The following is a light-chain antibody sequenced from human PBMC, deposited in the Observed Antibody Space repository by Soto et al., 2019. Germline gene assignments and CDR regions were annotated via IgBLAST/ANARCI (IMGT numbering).Light chain of an antibody. CDR2: SNS. CDR1: GSNIGAGYD. CDR3: QSYDTSLNAYV. Sequence: QPVLTQPPSVSGAPGQRVTISCTGSGSNIGAGYDVHWYQQLPGSAPKVVIYSNSNRPSGVPDRFSGSRSGTSASLAITGLQAEDEADYYCQSYDTSLNAYVFGTGTKLTVL. V-gene: IGLV1-40*01. J-gene: IGLJ1*01.